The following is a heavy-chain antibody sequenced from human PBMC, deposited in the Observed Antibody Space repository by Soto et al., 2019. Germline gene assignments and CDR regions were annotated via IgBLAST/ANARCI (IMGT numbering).Heavy chain of an antibody. J-gene: IGHJ5*02. CDR1: TVSSSH. CDR2: IYSGGSS. CDR3: ARLGPYGSESYSFRYNWFDP. Sequence: TVSSSHMTWVRQAPGKGLEWVSVIYSGGSSYYAVSVQGRFTISRDNSKNTVYLQMNSLRGEDTAMYYCARLGPYGSESYSFRYNWFDPWGQGTQVTVSS. D-gene: IGHD3-10*01. V-gene: IGHV3-53*01.